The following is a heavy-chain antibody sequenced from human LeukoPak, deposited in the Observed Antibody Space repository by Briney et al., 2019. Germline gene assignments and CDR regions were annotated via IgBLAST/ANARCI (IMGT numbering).Heavy chain of an antibody. CDR2: IYYSGST. Sequence: SETLSLTCTVSGGSISSYYWSWIRQPPGKGLEWIGYIYYSGSTNYNPSLKSRVTISVDTSKNQFSLKLSSVTASDTAVYYCARGQGRCSDLGCWGQGTRVTVSS. J-gene: IGHJ4*02. V-gene: IGHV4-59*01. D-gene: IGHD2-8*01. CDR1: GGSISSYY. CDR3: ARGQGRCSDLGC.